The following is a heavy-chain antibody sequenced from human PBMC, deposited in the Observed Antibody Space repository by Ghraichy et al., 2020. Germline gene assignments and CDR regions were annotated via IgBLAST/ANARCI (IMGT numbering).Heavy chain of an antibody. CDR1: GDIFSSYG. V-gene: IGHV1-69*13. CDR2: IIPIFDTT. J-gene: IGHJ4*02. D-gene: IGHD2-15*01. CDR3: TRVKIVDCSDGDCYSPLYL. Sequence: SVKVSCKASGDIFSSYGISWVRQAPGQGLEWMGGIIPIFDTTEYAQKFQGRVTITADQSANIGYMELRSIRSEDTALYYCTRVKIVDCSDGDCYSPLYLWGQGTLVTVSS.